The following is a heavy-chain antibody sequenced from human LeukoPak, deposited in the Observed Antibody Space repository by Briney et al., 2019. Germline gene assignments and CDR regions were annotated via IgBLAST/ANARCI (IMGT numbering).Heavy chain of an antibody. CDR2: INSDGSST. V-gene: IGHV3-74*01. J-gene: IGHJ4*02. D-gene: IGHD2-2*01. CDR1: GFTFSSYW. CDR3: TRHDPAKYFDY. Sequence: PGGSLRLSCAASGFTFSSYWMHWVRQAPGKGLVWVSRINSDGSSTSYADSVKGRFTISRDNAKNTLYLQMNSLRAEDTAVYYCTRHDPAKYFDYWGQGTLVTVSS.